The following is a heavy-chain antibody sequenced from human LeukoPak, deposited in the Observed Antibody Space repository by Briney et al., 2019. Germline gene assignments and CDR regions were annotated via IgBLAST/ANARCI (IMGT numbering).Heavy chain of an antibody. Sequence: SDTLSLTCTVSGGSISSSSYYWGWIRQPPGKGLEWIGSIYYSGSTYYNPSLKSRVTISVDTSKNQFSLKLSSVTAADTAVYYCARETNIVVVPAAPKGLYYYYYMDVWGKGTTVTVSS. CDR3: ARETNIVVVPAAPKGLYYYYYMDV. D-gene: IGHD2-2*01. CDR1: GGSISSSSYY. J-gene: IGHJ6*03. V-gene: IGHV4-39*07. CDR2: IYYSGST.